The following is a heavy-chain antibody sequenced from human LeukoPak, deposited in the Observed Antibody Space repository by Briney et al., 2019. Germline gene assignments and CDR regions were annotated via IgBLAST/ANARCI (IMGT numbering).Heavy chain of an antibody. D-gene: IGHD3-10*01. CDR2: IYSGGST. CDR3: ARDRDYDGEGRPKYFQH. J-gene: IGHJ1*01. CDR1: GFTVSSNY. Sequence: GGSLRLSCAASGFTVSSNYMSWVRQAPGKGLEWVSVIYSGGSTYYADSVKGRFAISRDNSKNTLYPQMNSLRAEDTAVYYCARDRDYDGEGRPKYFQHWGQGTLVTVSS. V-gene: IGHV3-66*01.